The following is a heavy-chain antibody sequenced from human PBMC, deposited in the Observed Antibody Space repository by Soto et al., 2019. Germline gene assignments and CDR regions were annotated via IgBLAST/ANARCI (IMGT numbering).Heavy chain of an antibody. J-gene: IGHJ4*02. CDR1: GGSISSYF. V-gene: IGHV4-59*01. CDR3: SREESYYDSILH. CDR2: IYYSGNT. Sequence: QLQLQQSGPGLVKPSETLSLTCTVSGGSISSYFWSWIRQPPGKGLEWIGYIYYSGNTNYNPSLTSRITISVDTSKNHLSLKLRSVTDADTAVYYCSREESYYDSILHWGQGTLVTVSS. D-gene: IGHD3-22*01.